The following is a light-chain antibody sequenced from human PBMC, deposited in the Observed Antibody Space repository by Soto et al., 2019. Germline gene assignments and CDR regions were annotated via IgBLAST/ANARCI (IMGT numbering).Light chain of an antibody. CDR3: QHYGSSTA. Sequence: VVFTHSPATLSFSPGQRSTLSFRASQSVSSSYLAWYQQKPGQAPRLLIYGASSRATGIPDRFSGSGSGTDFTLTISRLEPEDFAVYYCQHYGSSTAFGQGTKVDIK. V-gene: IGKV3-20*01. CDR2: GAS. CDR1: QSVSSSY. J-gene: IGKJ1*01.